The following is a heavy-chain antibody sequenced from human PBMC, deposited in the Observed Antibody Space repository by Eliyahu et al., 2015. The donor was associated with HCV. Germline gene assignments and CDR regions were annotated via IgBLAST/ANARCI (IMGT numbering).Heavy chain of an antibody. CDR3: ASSLGGYYDSSGRAFDI. CDR1: GGSISSYY. D-gene: IGHD3-22*01. V-gene: IGHV4-59*01. Sequence: QVQLQESGPGLVKPSETLSLTCTVSGGSISSYYWSWIRQPPGKGLEWIGYIYYSGSTNYKPSLKSRVTISVDTSKNQFSLKLSSVTAADTAVYYCASSLGGYYDSSGRAFDIWGQGTMVTVSS. J-gene: IGHJ3*02. CDR2: IYYSGST.